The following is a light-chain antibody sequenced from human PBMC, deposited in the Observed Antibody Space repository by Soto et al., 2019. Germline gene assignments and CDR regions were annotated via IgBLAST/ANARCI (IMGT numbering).Light chain of an antibody. CDR2: KSD. Sequence: QSVLTQPPSASGTPGQRVSITCSGSDSNIGSNSVHWYQQVPGMAPKLLVYKSDQRPSGVPDRFSGSKSVTSASLVISGLRAEDEAEYYCATWDDGLSGVLFGGGTKVTVL. V-gene: IGLV1-47*01. CDR1: DSNIGSNS. CDR3: ATWDDGLSGVL. J-gene: IGLJ2*01.